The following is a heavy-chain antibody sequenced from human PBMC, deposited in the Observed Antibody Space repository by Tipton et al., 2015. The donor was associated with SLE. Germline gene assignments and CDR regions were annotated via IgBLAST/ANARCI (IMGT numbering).Heavy chain of an antibody. CDR3: ARLYGSDFDF. J-gene: IGHJ3*01. CDR2: MSYSGRT. CDR1: SDSVSSGDYF. D-gene: IGHD2-2*02. V-gene: IGHV4-39*07. Sequence: TLSLTCIVSSDSVSSGDYFWGGIRQPPGKGLGWIASMSYSGRTYYNPSLKSRVTISVDTSKNQFSLKLNSVTAADTAVYYCARLYGSDFDFWGQGTMVIVSS.